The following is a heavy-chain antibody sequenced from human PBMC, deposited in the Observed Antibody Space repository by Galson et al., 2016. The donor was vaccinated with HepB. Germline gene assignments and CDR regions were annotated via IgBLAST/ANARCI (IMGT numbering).Heavy chain of an antibody. CDR3: AKLYCSSTKGDGIHPMNWFDP. J-gene: IGHJ5*02. Sequence: QSGAEVKKPGESLRISCQASGYSFSSYWIGWVRQMPGKGLEWMGLIYPDNSDTKYSPSFQGQVTFSADKSTDTVYLQWNSRKASDPANYFCAKLYCSSTKGDGIHPMNWFDPWAPGTLVSVSS. V-gene: IGHV5-51*01. D-gene: IGHD2-2*01. CDR1: GYSFSSYW. CDR2: IYPDNSDT.